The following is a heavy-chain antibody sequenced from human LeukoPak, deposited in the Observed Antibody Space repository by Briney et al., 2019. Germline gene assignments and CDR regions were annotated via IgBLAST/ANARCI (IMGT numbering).Heavy chain of an antibody. D-gene: IGHD1-26*01. CDR2: INHSGST. Sequence: KTSETLSLTCAVYGGSFSGYYWSWIRQPPGKWLEWIGEINHSGSTNYNPSLKSRVTISVDTSKNQFSLKLSSVTAADTAVYYCARGWASSGHMGYFDYWGQGTLVTVSS. J-gene: IGHJ4*02. V-gene: IGHV4-34*01. CDR3: ARGWASSGHMGYFDY. CDR1: GGSFSGYY.